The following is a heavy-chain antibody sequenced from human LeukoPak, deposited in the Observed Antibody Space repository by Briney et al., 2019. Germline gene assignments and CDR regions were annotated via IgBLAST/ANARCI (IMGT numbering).Heavy chain of an antibody. CDR1: SGSISGVYY. CDR3: TRDRRVNCFYS. V-gene: IGHV4-38-2*02. CDR2: ISNGGTT. Sequence: SETLSLTCTVSSGSISGVYYWGWVRQPPGKGLEWIGSISNGGTTYYSPSLKSRVTVSLDTSRTQFSLRLNSVTAADTAVYYCTRDRRVNCFYSWGQGTLVTVAS. J-gene: IGHJ4*02. D-gene: IGHD5/OR15-5a*01.